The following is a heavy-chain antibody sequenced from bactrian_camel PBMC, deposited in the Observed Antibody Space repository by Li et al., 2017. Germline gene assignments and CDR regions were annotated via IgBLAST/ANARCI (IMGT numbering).Heavy chain of an antibody. J-gene: IGHJ4*01. V-gene: IGHV3S53*01. CDR1: GYTLPMN. Sequence: HVQLVESGGGSVQAGGSLRLSCVASGYTLPMNMGWFRRLPGQEREGVAALDSDGTTNYAASVKGRFTISRDNRKNTLYLQMNNLKPEDTAMYYCAKGRRGCSGGYCLTSGTQVTVS. D-gene: IGHD2*01. CDR2: LDSDGTT.